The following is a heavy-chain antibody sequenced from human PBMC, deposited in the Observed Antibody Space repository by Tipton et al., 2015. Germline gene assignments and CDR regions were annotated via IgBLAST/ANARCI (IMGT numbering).Heavy chain of an antibody. D-gene: IGHD3-9*01. CDR1: AYSISSDYY. J-gene: IGHJ4*02. V-gene: IGHV4-38-2*01. CDR2: ISHSGNT. CDR3: ACQDYDILTRDYQTVGY. Sequence: TLSLTCAVSAYSISSDYYWGWIRQPPGKGLEWIGSISHSGNTYYNPSLKSRVTMSRDTSKNQFSLKLTSVTAADTAVYYCACQDYDILTRDYQTVGYWGQGTLVTVSS.